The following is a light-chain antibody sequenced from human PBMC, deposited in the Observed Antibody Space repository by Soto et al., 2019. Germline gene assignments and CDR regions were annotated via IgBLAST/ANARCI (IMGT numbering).Light chain of an antibody. CDR1: QDISNS. CDR2: DTS. V-gene: IGKV1-33*01. Sequence: DIQMTQSPSSLSASVGNRVTITCQASQDISNSLNWFQQKPGKAPKLLIYDTSNLETGVPSRFSGSGSGTDFSFTISSRQPGDFATYYCQQYNSYPWTFGQGTKVEIK. CDR3: QQYNSYPWT. J-gene: IGKJ1*01.